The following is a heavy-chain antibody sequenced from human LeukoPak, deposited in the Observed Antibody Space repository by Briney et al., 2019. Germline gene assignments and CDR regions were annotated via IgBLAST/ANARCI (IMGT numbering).Heavy chain of an antibody. CDR2: ISGNGINM. J-gene: IGHJ4*02. D-gene: IGHD3-22*01. Sequence: GGSLRLSCAASGFIFSTYSMTWVRQAPGKGLEWVSYISGNGINMYYADSVQGRFTISRNNAKNTLYLQMNSLRAEDTAVYYCAKDGDVVNDYWGQGTLVTVSS. V-gene: IGHV3-48*01. CDR3: AKDGDVVNDY. CDR1: GFIFSTYS.